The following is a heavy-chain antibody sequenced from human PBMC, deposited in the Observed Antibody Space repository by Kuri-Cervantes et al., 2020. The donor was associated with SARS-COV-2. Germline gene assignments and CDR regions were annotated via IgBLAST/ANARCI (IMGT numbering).Heavy chain of an antibody. CDR1: GYTFTSYG. V-gene: IGHV1-18*01. CDR3: ARDQIVVVTKGSSIEYFQH. CDR2: ISAYNGNT. D-gene: IGHD3-22*01. J-gene: IGHJ1*01. Sequence: ASVKVSCKASGYTFTSYGISWVRQAPGQGLEWMGWISAYNGNTNYAQKLQGRVTMTTDTSTNTAYMELRSLRSDDTAVYYCARDQIVVVTKGSSIEYFQHWGQGTLVTVSS.